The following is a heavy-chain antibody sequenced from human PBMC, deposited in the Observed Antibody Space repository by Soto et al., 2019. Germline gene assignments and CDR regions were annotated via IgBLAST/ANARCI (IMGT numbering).Heavy chain of an antibody. V-gene: IGHV3-74*01. CDR3: ARGPRGVYGNDY. CDR2: INMDGSST. CDR1: GFTFNNDW. J-gene: IGHJ4*02. D-gene: IGHD2-8*02. Sequence: GGSLRLSCAASGFTFNNDWMHWVRQAAGKGLVWVSRINMDGSSTSYADSVKGRFTISRDNAKNTLYLQMNSLRAEDTAVYYCARGPRGVYGNDYWGQGALVTVSS.